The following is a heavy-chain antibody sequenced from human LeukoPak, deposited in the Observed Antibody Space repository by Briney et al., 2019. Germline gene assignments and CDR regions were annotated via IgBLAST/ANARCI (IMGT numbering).Heavy chain of an antibody. CDR2: ISYSGNN. CDR3: GRDADSSSHFDY. Sequence: SEALSLTCAVSGGSISRYYWRWIRQPPGKGLDWLGYISYSGNNNYNPSLKSRVTISVNTSKNQFSLKLSPVTAADTAVYYWGRDADSSSHFDYWGQGTLVTVSS. D-gene: IGHD6-6*01. J-gene: IGHJ4*02. CDR1: GGSISRYY. V-gene: IGHV4-59*01.